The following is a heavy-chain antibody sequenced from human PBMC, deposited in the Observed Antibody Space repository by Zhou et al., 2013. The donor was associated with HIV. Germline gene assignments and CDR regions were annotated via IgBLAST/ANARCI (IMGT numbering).Heavy chain of an antibody. V-gene: IGHV1-2*02. CDR1: GDTFSSDG. D-gene: IGHD6-25*01. Sequence: QVQLVQSGAEVKKPGSSVKVSCKASGDTFSSDGISWVRQARGQGLEWMGWINPNSGDTNYAQKFQGGVTMTRDTSISTAYMELSRLTSDDTAVYYCAREGTAAAFDYWGQGTLVTVSS. CDR2: INPNSGDT. CDR3: AREGTAAAFDY. J-gene: IGHJ4*02.